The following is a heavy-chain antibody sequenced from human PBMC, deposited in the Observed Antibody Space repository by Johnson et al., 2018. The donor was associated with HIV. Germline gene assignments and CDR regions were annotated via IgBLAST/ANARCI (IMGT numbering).Heavy chain of an antibody. CDR1: GFTFSSYG. V-gene: IGHV3-30*03. Sequence: QVQLVESGGGVVQPGRSLRLSCAASGFTFSSYGMHWVRQAPGKGMDWVAFISYDGSKVYYADSVKGRFTISRDNSKNTLYLQMNSLRAEDTAVYYCARAHDAFDIWGQGTMVTVSS. CDR2: ISYDGSKV. CDR3: ARAHDAFDI. J-gene: IGHJ3*02.